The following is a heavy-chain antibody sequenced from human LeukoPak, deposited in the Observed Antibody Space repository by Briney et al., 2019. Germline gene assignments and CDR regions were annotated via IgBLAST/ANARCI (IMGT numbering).Heavy chain of an antibody. V-gene: IGHV3-7*01. D-gene: IGHD1-26*01. Sequence: GGSLRLSCAASGFTFSSYWMSWVRQAPGKGLEWVANIKQDGSEKYYVDSVKGRFTISRDNAKNSLYLQMNSLRAEDTAVYYCAKGHGWEASYYYYYMDVWGKGTTVTISS. CDR2: IKQDGSEK. CDR3: AKGHGWEASYYYYYMDV. J-gene: IGHJ6*03. CDR1: GFTFSSYW.